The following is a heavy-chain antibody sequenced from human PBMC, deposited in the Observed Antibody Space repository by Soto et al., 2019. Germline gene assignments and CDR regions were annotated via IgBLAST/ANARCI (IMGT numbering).Heavy chain of an antibody. V-gene: IGHV3-21*01. CDR1: VFSFSDYS. D-gene: IGHD5-18*01. CDR2: ISSISDYI. CDR3: ARGDTPMITGTDSFDI. Sequence: LRLSCAASVFSFSDYSMNWVRQAPGKGLEWVSSISSISDYIYYSASVKGRFTISRDNAKNSLYLQLNSLRAEDTAVYYCARGDTPMITGTDSFDIWGQGTMITVS. J-gene: IGHJ3*02.